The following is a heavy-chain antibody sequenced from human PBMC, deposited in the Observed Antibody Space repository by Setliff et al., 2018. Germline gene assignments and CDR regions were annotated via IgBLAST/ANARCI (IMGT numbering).Heavy chain of an antibody. J-gene: IGHJ4*02. Sequence: SETLSLTCSVSGASISSDGYYWSWIRQYQGKGLEWIGYIYYSGSTYYNPSLKSRVTISLDTSVNEFSLRLTSVTAADTAMYYCAGRDYYDNRGSLDFWGQETLVTVSS. D-gene: IGHD3-22*01. CDR2: IYYSGST. CDR1: GASISSDGYY. V-gene: IGHV4-31*03. CDR3: AGRDYYDNRGSLDF.